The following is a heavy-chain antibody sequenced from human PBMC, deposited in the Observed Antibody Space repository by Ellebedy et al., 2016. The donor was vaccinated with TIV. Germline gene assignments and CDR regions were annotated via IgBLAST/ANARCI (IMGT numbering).Heavy chain of an antibody. V-gene: IGHV3-33*08. J-gene: IGHJ4*02. D-gene: IGHD2-8*02. CDR3: ARVSNPGIALPGADKAHPPGY. CDR2: IWYDGSQK. Sequence: GESLKISCAASGFSFRTYGMHWVRHPPGKGLEWMAVIWYDGSQKYYADSVKGRFTVSRDNSKNTLYLQMNSLRAEDTAVYYCARVSNPGIALPGADKAHPPGYWGQGTLVIVSP. CDR1: GFSFRTYG.